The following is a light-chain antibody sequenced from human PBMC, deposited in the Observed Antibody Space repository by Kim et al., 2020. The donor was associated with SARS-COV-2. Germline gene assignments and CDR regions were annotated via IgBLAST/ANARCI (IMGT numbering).Light chain of an antibody. CDR2: SNN. V-gene: IGLV1-44*01. Sequence: ELTQPPSASGTPGQRVTISCSGSSSNIGSNTVNWYQQLPGTAPKLLIYSNNQRPSGVPDRFSGSKSGTSASLAISGLQSEDEADYYCAAWDDSLNVVFGGGTQLTVL. CDR3: AAWDDSLNVV. J-gene: IGLJ2*01. CDR1: SSNIGSNT.